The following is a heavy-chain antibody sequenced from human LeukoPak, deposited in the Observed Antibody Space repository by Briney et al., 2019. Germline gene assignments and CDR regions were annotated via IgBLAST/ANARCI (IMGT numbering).Heavy chain of an antibody. CDR2: ISGSGGST. D-gene: IGHD4-17*01. J-gene: IGHJ4*02. CDR3: AKDRRTVTTSTFDY. Sequence: GRSLRLSCAASGFTFSSSAMRWVRQAPGKGMEWVSAISGSGGSTYYAYSVKGRFTISRDNSKTPRYLQMNRLRARHTALDYCAKDRRTVTTSTFDYWGQGTLVTVSS. V-gene: IGHV3-23*01. CDR1: GFTFSSSA.